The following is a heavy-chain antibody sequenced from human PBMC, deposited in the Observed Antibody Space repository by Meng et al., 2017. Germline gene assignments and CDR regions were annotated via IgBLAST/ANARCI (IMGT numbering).Heavy chain of an antibody. Sequence: PWSCVHCSYKLPVYKFPYYCLHWDRRAPGPGLEWMGRINPKSGDTHYAQKFQARVTMTGDTSISTAYMELSGLRSDDTAMYYCARDEDISAAGKLFGDYWGQGTLVTVSS. D-gene: IGHD6-25*01. J-gene: IGHJ4*02. CDR2: INPKSGDT. CDR1: VYKFPYYC. V-gene: IGHV1-2*06. CDR3: ARDEDISAAGKLFGDY.